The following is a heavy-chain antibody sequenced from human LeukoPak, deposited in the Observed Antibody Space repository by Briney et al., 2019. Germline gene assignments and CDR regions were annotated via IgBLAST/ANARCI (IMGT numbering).Heavy chain of an antibody. CDR1: GGSFSGYY. CDR2: INHSEST. CDR3: ARRYDSSGYYYYYYYMDV. D-gene: IGHD3-22*01. V-gene: IGHV4-34*01. J-gene: IGHJ6*03. Sequence: SETLSLTCAVYGGSFSGYYWSWIRQPPGKGLEWIGEINHSESTNYNPSLKSRVTISVDTSKNQFSLKLSSVTAADTAVYYCARRYDSSGYYYYYYYMDVWGKGTTVTISS.